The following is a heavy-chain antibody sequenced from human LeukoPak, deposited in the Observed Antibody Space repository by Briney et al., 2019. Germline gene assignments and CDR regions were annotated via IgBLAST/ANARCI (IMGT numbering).Heavy chain of an antibody. J-gene: IGHJ4*02. V-gene: IGHV4-4*07. CDR3: ASGPDTAMDNDY. CDR2: IYTSGST. D-gene: IGHD5-18*01. Sequence: KSSETLSLTCTVSGGSISSYYWSWIRQPAGKGLEWIGRIYTSGSTNYNPSLKSRVTMSVDTSKNQFSLKLSSVTAADMAVYYCASGPDTAMDNDYWGQGTLLTVSS. CDR1: GGSISSYY.